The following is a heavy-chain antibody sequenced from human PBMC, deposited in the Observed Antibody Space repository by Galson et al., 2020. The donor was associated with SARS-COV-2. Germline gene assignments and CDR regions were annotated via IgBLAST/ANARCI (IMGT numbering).Heavy chain of an antibody. V-gene: IGHV3-30*04. Sequence: GGSLRLSCAASGFTFSSYAMHWVRQAPGKGLEWVAVISYDGSNKYYADSVKGRFTISRDNSKNTLYLQMNSLRAEDTAVYYCARDGVVVAATRPQNQVYYYYYYMDVWGKGTTVTISS. D-gene: IGHD2-15*01. J-gene: IGHJ6*03. CDR2: ISYDGSNK. CDR1: GFTFSSYA. CDR3: ARDGVVVAATRPQNQVYYYYYYMDV.